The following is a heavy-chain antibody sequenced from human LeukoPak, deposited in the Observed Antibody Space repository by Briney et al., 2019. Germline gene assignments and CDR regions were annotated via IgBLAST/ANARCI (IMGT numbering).Heavy chain of an antibody. CDR1: GYTFTDYF. J-gene: IGHJ4*02. V-gene: IGHV1-2*02. CDR2: INPHSGGT. D-gene: IGHD2-21*02. Sequence: ASVKVSCKASGYTFTDYFIHWVRQAPGQGLGGMGWINPHSGGTKSAQRFQGRVTMTRDTSISTAFMEVSSLKSDDTAVYYCVRDQTNCGGDCYKSFFDYWGQGTLVTVSP. CDR3: VRDQTNCGGDCYKSFFDY.